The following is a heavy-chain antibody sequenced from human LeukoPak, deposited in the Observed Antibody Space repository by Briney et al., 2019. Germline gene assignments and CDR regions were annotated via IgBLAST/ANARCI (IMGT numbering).Heavy chain of an antibody. V-gene: IGHV4-34*01. CDR1: GGSFSGYY. Sequence: SETLSLTCAVYGGSFSGYYWSWIRQPPGKGLEWIGEINHSGSTNYNPSLKSRVTISVDTSKNQFSLKLSSVTAADTAVYYCANSYGDYWNAFDIWGQGTMVTVSS. D-gene: IGHD4-17*01. CDR3: ANSYGDYWNAFDI. J-gene: IGHJ3*02. CDR2: INHSGST.